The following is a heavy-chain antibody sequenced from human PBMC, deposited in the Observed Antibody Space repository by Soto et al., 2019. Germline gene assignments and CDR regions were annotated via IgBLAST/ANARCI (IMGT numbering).Heavy chain of an antibody. CDR1: GGSISSYY. CDR3: ARGGSYYESGGYYHVEYFQH. D-gene: IGHD3-22*01. J-gene: IGHJ1*01. CDR2: IYYSGST. Sequence: SETLSLTCTVSGGSISSYYWSWIRQPPGKGLEWIGYIYYSGSTNYNPSLKSRVTISVDTSKNQFSLKLNSVTAADTAVYYCARGGSYYESGGYYHVEYFQHWGQGTLVTVS. V-gene: IGHV4-59*01.